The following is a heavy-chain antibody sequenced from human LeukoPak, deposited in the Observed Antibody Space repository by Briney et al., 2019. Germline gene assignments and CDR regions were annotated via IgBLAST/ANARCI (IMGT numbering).Heavy chain of an antibody. CDR1: GGSFSGYY. V-gene: IGHV4-34*01. Sequence: SETLSLTCAVYGGSFSGYYWSWIRQPPGKGLEWIGEINHSGSTNYNPSLKSRVTISVDTSKNQFSLKLSSVTAADTAVYYCARGRNDRKAYPHYYDSSGYYYDDYWGQGALVTVSS. D-gene: IGHD3-22*01. CDR2: INHSGST. CDR3: ARGRNDRKAYPHYYDSSGYYYDDY. J-gene: IGHJ4*02.